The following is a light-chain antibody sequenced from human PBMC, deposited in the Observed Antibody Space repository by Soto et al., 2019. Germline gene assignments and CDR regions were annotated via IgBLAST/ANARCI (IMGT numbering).Light chain of an antibody. V-gene: IGLV2-23*01. CDR3: CSYAGSSNYV. CDR1: NSDVGRYNF. J-gene: IGLJ1*01. Sequence: QSVLTQPASVSGSAGQSITISCTGTNSDVGRYNFVSWYQQYPGKVPKLMIYEGSKRPSGVSNRFSGSKSGNTASLTISGRQSEDEADYYLCSYAGSSNYVFGTGTKLTVL. CDR2: EGS.